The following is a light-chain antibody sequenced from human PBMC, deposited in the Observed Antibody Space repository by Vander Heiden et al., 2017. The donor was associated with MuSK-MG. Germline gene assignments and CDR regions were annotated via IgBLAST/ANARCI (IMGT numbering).Light chain of an antibody. CDR1: QSMRSSC. CDR3: QQYGSSPPYT. Sequence: DIVVTQPPGTLSMSPGESAISCSTDRQSMRSSCLSWYHQQPGQAPRLLIYGVSNRATSIPDRFSGGGSGTDFTLTITSLEPEDFAVYYCQQYGSSPPYTFGQGTKLEIK. V-gene: IGKV3-20*01. J-gene: IGKJ2*01. CDR2: GVS.